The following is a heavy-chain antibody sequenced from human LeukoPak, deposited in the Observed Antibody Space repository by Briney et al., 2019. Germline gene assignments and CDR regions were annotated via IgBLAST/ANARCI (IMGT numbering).Heavy chain of an antibody. V-gene: IGHV3-23*01. CDR1: GFTFSSYG. CDR3: AKAPVTTCRGAYCYPFDY. CDR2: ISGSGGST. Sequence: GGSLRFSGAASGFTFSSYGMSWVRQAPGKGLEWVSAISGSGGSTYYADSVKGRFTISRDNSKNTLYLQMNSLRPEDAAVYYCAKAPVTTCRGAYCYPFDYWGQGTLVTVSS. D-gene: IGHD2-21*01. J-gene: IGHJ4*02.